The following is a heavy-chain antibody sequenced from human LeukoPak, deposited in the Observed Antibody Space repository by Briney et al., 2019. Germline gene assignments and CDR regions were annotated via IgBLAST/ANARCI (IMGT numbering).Heavy chain of an antibody. CDR1: SGSISSYY. CDR2: IYYSGST. V-gene: IGHV4-30-4*08. Sequence: PSETLSLTCTVSSGSISSYYWSWIRQPPGKGLEWIGYIYYSGSTYYNPSLKSRVTISVDTSKNQFSLKLSSVTAADTAVYYCARDRSSYFDYWGQGTLVTVSS. CDR3: ARDRSSYFDY. D-gene: IGHD2-2*01. J-gene: IGHJ4*02.